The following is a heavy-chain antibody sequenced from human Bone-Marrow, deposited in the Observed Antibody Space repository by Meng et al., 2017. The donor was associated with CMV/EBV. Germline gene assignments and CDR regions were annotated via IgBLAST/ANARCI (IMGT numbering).Heavy chain of an antibody. J-gene: IGHJ3*02. Sequence: SETLSLTCTVSGGSISSSSYYWGWIRQPPGKGLEWIGSIYYSGSTNYNPSLKSRVTISVDTSKNQFSLKLSSVTAADTAVYYCARARTDILTGYYVRAFDIWGQGTMVTVSS. V-gene: IGHV4-39*07. CDR3: ARARTDILTGYYVRAFDI. CDR1: GGSISSSSYY. D-gene: IGHD3-9*01. CDR2: IYYSGST.